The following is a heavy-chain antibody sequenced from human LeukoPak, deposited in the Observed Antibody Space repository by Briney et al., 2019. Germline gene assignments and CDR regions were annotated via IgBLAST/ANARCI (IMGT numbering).Heavy chain of an antibody. CDR1: GFTFSSYG. V-gene: IGHV3-23*01. J-gene: IGHJ4*02. Sequence: GGSLRLSCAASGFTFSSYGMSWVRQAPGKGLEWVSAISGSGGSTYYADSVKGRFTISRDNSKNTLYLQMNSLRAEDTAVYYCASRRIVGATEAPRFDYWGQGTLVTVSS. CDR2: ISGSGGST. D-gene: IGHD1-26*01. CDR3: ASRRIVGATEAPRFDY.